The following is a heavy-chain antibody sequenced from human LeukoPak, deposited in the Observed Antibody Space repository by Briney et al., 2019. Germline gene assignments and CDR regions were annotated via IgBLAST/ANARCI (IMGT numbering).Heavy chain of an antibody. V-gene: IGHV1-18*01. CDR1: GYTFTNYG. CDR3: ARWGLVAPGTYYYYYMDV. J-gene: IGHJ6*03. Sequence: ASVKVSCKASGYTFTNYGVSWVRQAPGQGLEWMGWINAYNGDTHYAQNLQGRLTMATDTSTSTAFMELRSLRPDDTAVYYCARWGLVAPGTYYYYYMDVWGRGTTVTVSS. D-gene: IGHD2-2*01. CDR2: INAYNGDT.